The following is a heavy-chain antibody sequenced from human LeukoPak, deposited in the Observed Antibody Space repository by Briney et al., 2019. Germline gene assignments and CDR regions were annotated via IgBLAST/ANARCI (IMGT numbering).Heavy chain of an antibody. D-gene: IGHD6-19*01. J-gene: IGHJ4*02. Sequence: GGSLRLSCAASGFTVSSNYMSWVRQAPGKGLEWVSVIYSGGSTYYADSVKGRFTISRDNSRNTLYLQMNSLRADDTAVYYCAKGPLIEVAGTTWDYWGQGTLVTVSS. CDR2: IYSGGST. V-gene: IGHV3-53*01. CDR1: GFTVSSNY. CDR3: AKGPLIEVAGTTWDY.